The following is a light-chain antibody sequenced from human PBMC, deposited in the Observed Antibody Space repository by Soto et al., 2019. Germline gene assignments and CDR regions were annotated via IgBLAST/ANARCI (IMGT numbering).Light chain of an antibody. CDR1: QSVSSN. CDR2: GAS. J-gene: IGKJ5*01. V-gene: IGKV3-15*01. CDR3: QQYNNWPLY. Sequence: EIVMTQSPATLSVSPGERATLSCRASQSVSSNLAWYQQKPGQAPRLLIYGASTRATGIPARFSGSGSGTEFTLTISSLQSEGFAVYYCQQYNNWPLYFGQGTRLEIK.